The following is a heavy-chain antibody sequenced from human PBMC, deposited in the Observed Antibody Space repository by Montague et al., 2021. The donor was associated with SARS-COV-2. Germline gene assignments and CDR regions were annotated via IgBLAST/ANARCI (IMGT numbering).Heavy chain of an antibody. CDR2: IYTSGTT. CDR1: GGSISSGSYY. J-gene: IGHJ4*02. D-gene: IGHD5-12*01. V-gene: IGHV4-61*02. CDR3: ARAHSGSWAHLDN. Sequence: TLSLTCTVSGGSISSGSYYWSWNRQPAGKGLEWIGRIYTSGTTDYSFSLKSQVTISVDTSKNQFSLKLTSVTAADTAVYYCARAHSGSWAHLDNWGQGSLVTVSS.